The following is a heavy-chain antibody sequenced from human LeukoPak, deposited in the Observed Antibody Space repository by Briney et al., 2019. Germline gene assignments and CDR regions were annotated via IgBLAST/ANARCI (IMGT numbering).Heavy chain of an antibody. V-gene: IGHV3-9*01. J-gene: IGHJ4*02. CDR2: ISGDSGSV. CDR3: ATWSYYYVTRGFFASDY. CDR1: GFTFDDYA. D-gene: IGHD3-22*01. Sequence: GGSLRLSCAASGFTFDDYAMHWVRQAPGKGLEWVSGISGDSGSVGYADSVKGRFTISRDNTKNTLYLQMNSLRAEDTAVYYCATWSYYYVTRGFFASDYWGQGTLVTVSS.